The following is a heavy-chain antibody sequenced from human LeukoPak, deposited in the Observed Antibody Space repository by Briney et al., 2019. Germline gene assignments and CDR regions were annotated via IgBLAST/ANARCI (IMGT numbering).Heavy chain of an antibody. CDR1: GFTFSSYG. Sequence: GGSLRLSCAASGFTFSSYGMHWVGQAPGKGLEWVAVISDEGSNEYYADSVKGRFTISRDNSKNPLYLQMNTLRAEDTAVYYCAKMHGTYDSSGYSQLDYWGQGTLVTVSS. CDR2: ISDEGSNE. V-gene: IGHV3-30*18. CDR3: AKMHGTYDSSGYSQLDY. J-gene: IGHJ4*02. D-gene: IGHD3-22*01.